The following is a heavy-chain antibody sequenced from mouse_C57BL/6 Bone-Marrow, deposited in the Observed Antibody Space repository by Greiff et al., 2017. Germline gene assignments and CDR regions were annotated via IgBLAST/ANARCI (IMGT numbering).Heavy chain of an antibody. J-gene: IGHJ2*01. CDR1: GYTFTSYW. CDR3: ARWNYYYGSSPFDY. CDR2: IDPSDSYT. V-gene: IGHV1-69*01. Sequence: QVQLKQPGAELVMPGASVKLSCKASGYTFTSYWMHWVKQRPGQGLEWIGEIDPSDSYTNYNQKFKGKSTLTVDKSSSTAYMQLSSLTSEDSAVYYCARWNYYYGSSPFDYWGQGTTLTVSS. D-gene: IGHD1-1*01.